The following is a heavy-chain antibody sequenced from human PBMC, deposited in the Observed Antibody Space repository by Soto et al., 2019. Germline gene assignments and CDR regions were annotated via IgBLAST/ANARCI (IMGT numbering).Heavy chain of an antibody. CDR3: TTEAYDNSGSLAFDI. Sequence: PSETLSLTCAVYGGSFSGYYYSWIRQPPGKGLEWIGYIFHTGTTSYNPSLKSRVTMSVDTSQSQFSLKLNSVTAADTAVYYCTTEAYDNSGSLAFDIWGQGTLVTVSS. J-gene: IGHJ3*02. CDR2: IFHTGTT. V-gene: IGHV4-59*08. D-gene: IGHD3-22*01. CDR1: GGSFSGYY.